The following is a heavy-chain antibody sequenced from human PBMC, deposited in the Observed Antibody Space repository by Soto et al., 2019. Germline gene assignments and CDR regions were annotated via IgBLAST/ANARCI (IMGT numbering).Heavy chain of an antibody. D-gene: IGHD1-26*01. V-gene: IGHV3-72*01. J-gene: IGHJ6*01. CDR2: SRNRVNSHTT. Sequence: EVQLVESGGGLVQPGGSLRLSCAASGFTFSDHYMDWVRQAPGKGLEWVARSRNRVNSHTTEYAASVKGRFTISRDESKSSLYRQMKRLKIEDTAVYYCTRGLLGGAPAYAFHGMDVWGQGTTVTVSS. CDR1: GFTFSDHY. CDR3: TRGLLGGAPAYAFHGMDV.